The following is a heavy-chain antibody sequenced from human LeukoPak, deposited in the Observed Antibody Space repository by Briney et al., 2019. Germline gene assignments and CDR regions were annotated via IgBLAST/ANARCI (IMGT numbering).Heavy chain of an antibody. J-gene: IGHJ5*02. V-gene: IGHV4-59*01. CDR2: IYYSGST. D-gene: IGHD3-3*01. CDR3: ARARFLEWSFLGWFDP. Sequence: SETLSLTCTVSGGSISSYYWSWIRQPPGKGLEWIGYIYYSGSTNYNPSLKSRVTISVDTSKNQFSLKLSPVTAADTAVYYCARARFLEWSFLGWFDPWGQGTLVTVSS. CDR1: GGSISSYY.